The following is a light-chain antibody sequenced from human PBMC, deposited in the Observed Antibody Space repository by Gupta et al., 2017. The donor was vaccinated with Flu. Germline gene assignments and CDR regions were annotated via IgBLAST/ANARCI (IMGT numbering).Light chain of an antibody. CDR1: QTISTY. CDR3: QQGYSIPYT. CDR2: SSS. V-gene: IGKV1-39*01. J-gene: IGKJ2*01. Sequence: DIQMTQSPSSLSTSVGDRVTISCRASQTISTYLNWYQQKPGKPPTLLIYSSSTLQSGVPSRFSGSGSGTDFILTINGLQPEDFATYFCQQGYSIPYTFGQGTKVDVK.